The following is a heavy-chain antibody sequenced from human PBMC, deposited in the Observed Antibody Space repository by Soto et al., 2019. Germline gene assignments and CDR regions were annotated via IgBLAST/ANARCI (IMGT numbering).Heavy chain of an antibody. V-gene: IGHV4-38-2*02. D-gene: IGHD5-12*01. Sequence: SETLSLTCAVSGYSISRGHYWGWIRQPPGKGLEWIGSIYHSGSTYYNPSLKSRVTISVDTSKNQFSLKLSFVTAADTAVYYCARDLSGYDSYYYYGMDVWGQGTTVTAP. CDR1: GYSISRGHY. J-gene: IGHJ6*02. CDR2: IYHSGST. CDR3: ARDLSGYDSYYYYGMDV.